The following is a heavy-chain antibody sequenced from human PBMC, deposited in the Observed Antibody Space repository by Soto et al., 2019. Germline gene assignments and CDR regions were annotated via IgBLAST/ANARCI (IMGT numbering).Heavy chain of an antibody. CDR3: AKDRGGWELRWILDY. V-gene: IGHV3-23*01. CDR2: ISGSGGST. J-gene: IGHJ4*02. CDR1: GFTFSSYA. Sequence: GGSLRLSCAASGFTFSSYAMSWVRQAPGKGLEWVSAISGSGGSTYYADSVKGRFTISRDNSKNTLYLQMNSLRAEDTAVYYCAKDRGGWELRWILDYWGQGTLVTVSS. D-gene: IGHD1-26*01.